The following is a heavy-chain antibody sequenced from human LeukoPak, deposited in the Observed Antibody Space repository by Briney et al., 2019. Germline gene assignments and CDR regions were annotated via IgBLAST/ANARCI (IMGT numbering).Heavy chain of an antibody. Sequence: PGGSLRLSCAASGFTFSSYALTWVRQAPGKGLEWVSSISDSGDRTHYADSVKGRFTISSVNSKNTLSLQMSNLRTEDTAGYYCANSSLAWGQGTLVTVSS. D-gene: IGHD6-6*01. CDR3: ANSSLA. CDR2: ISDSGDRT. V-gene: IGHV3-23*01. J-gene: IGHJ4*02. CDR1: GFTFSSYA.